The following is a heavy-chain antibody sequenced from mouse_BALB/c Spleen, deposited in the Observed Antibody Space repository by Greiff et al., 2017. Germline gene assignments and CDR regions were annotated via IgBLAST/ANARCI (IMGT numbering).Heavy chain of an antibody. V-gene: IGHV2-9*02. J-gene: IGHJ4*01. CDR2: IWAGGST. CDR1: GFSLTSYG. CDR3: ARDYRYDRAYAMDY. Sequence: QVQLKESGPGLVAPSQSLSITCTVSGFSLTSYGVHWVRQPPGKGLEWLGVIWAGGSTNYNSALMSRLSISKDNSKSQVFLKMNSLQTDDTAMYYCARDYRYDRAYAMDYWGQGTSVTVSS. D-gene: IGHD2-14*01.